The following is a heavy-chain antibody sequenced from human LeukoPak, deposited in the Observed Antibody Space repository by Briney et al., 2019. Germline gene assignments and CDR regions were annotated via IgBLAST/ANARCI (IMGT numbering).Heavy chain of an antibody. CDR1: GFTFHDYA. V-gene: IGHV3-9*01. Sequence: GGSLRLSCAASGFTFHDYAMHWVRQAPGEGLEWVSGISWNSVSTGYADSVKGRFTISRDNSKNTLYLQMNSLRAEDTAVYYCAKASGGSGWHFDYWGQGTLVTVSS. D-gene: IGHD6-19*01. J-gene: IGHJ4*02. CDR3: AKASGGSGWHFDY. CDR2: ISWNSVST.